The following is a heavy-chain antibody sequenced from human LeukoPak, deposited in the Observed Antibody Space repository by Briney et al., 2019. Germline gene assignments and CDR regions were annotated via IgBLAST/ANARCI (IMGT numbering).Heavy chain of an antibody. Sequence: GRSLSLSCAASGFTFSSYAMHWVRQAPGKGLEWVAVISYDGSNKYYADSVKGRFTISRENSKNTLYLQMNSLRAEDTAVYYCARGVVPAAYYYYGMDVWGKGTTVTVSS. J-gene: IGHJ6*04. D-gene: IGHD2-2*01. CDR2: ISYDGSNK. CDR1: GFTFSSYA. CDR3: ARGVVPAAYYYYGMDV. V-gene: IGHV3-30*04.